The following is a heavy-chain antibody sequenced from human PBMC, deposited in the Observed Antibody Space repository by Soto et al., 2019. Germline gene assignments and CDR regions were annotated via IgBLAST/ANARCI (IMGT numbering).Heavy chain of an antibody. Sequence: EVQLLESGGGLVQPGGSLRLSCVVSGFTFGSYAMSWVRQAPEKGPEWVAILGGNGFTTYYADSVKGRFTISGDKAKSKLFLHRNSLRAYAPGVYYLATAIRPSFNFFYYMDVWGRGTSVTVSS. CDR3: ATAIRPSFNFFYYMDV. J-gene: IGHJ6*03. D-gene: IGHD2-2*01. V-gene: IGHV3-23*01. CDR1: GFTFGSYA. CDR2: LGGNGFTT.